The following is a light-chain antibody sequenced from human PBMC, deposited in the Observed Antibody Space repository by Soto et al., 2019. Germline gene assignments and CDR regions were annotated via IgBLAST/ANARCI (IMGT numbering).Light chain of an antibody. CDR2: STS. J-gene: IGLJ3*02. Sequence: QAVVTQEPSLTVSPGGTVTLTCASSTGAVTSGYYPNWFQQKPGQTPRALIYSTSYKHSWTPARFSGSLLGGKAALTLSGAQPEDEAEYYCLLYYGGAQNWVLGGGTKLTVL. CDR3: LLYYGGAQNWV. V-gene: IGLV7-43*01. CDR1: TGAVTSGYY.